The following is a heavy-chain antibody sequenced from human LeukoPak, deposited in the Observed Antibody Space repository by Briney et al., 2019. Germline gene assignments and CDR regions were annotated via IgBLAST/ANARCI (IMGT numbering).Heavy chain of an antibody. V-gene: IGHV3-33*01. J-gene: IGHJ6*02. CDR3: ARELTMVRGVIHYYYYYGMDV. D-gene: IGHD3-10*01. Sequence: GGSLRLSCAASGFTFSSYGMHWVRQAPGKGLEWVAVTWYDGSNKYYADSVKGRFTISRDNSKKTLYLQMNSLRAEDTAVYYCARELTMVRGVIHYYYYYGMDVWGQGTTVTVSS. CDR2: TWYDGSNK. CDR1: GFTFSSYG.